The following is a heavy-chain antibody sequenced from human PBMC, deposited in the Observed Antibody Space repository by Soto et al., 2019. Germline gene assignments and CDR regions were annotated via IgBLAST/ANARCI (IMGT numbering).Heavy chain of an antibody. J-gene: IGHJ4*01. V-gene: IGHV3-23*01. CDR2: ISGSGGST. D-gene: IGHD6-19*01. CDR1: GFTFSSYA. CDR3: AKGGPEWLVPSKPFDY. Sequence: GGSLRLSCAASGFTFSSYAMSWVRQAPGKGLEWVSAISGSGGSTYYADSVKGRFTISRDNSKNTLYLQMNSLRAEDTAVYYCAKGGPEWLVPSKPFDYWGHGTLVPVYS.